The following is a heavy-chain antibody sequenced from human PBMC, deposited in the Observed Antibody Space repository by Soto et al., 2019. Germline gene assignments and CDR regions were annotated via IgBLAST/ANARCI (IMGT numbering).Heavy chain of an antibody. CDR3: ARGSGYSKWNNWFDP. D-gene: IGHD3-22*01. CDR1: GYSFTSYW. J-gene: IGHJ5*02. Sequence: GESLKISCKGSGYSFTSYWIGWVRQMPGKGLEWMGIIYPGDSDTRYSPSFQGQVTISADKSISTAYLQWSSLKASDTAMYYCARGSGYSKWNNWFDPWGQGTLVTVSS. CDR2: IYPGDSDT. V-gene: IGHV5-51*01.